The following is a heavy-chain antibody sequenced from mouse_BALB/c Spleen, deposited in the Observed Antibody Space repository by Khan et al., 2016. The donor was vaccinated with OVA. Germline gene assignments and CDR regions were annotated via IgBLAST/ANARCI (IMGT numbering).Heavy chain of an antibody. CDR2: IWGDGST. CDR1: GFSLTSYG. D-gene: IGHD1-1*01. CDR3: AKFTPDYYAMDQ. V-gene: IGHV2-3*01. Sequence: QVRLQQSGPGLVAPSQSLSITCTVSGFSLTSYGVSWIRQSPGKGLEWLGVIWGDGSTNYHSALISRLIISKDNSKSQVFLKLNSLQTDDTATYYCAKFTPDYYAMDQWGQGTSVTVSS. J-gene: IGHJ4*01.